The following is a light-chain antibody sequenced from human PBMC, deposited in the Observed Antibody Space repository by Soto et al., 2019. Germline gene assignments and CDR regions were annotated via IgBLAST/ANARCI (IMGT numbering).Light chain of an antibody. CDR3: QQYYSLPLI. CDR1: QSVSSSY. V-gene: IGKV3-20*01. CDR2: ATS. J-gene: IGKJ4*01. Sequence: EIVLTQSPGTLSLSPGERATLSCRASQSVSSSYLAWYQQKPGQAPRLLIYATSNRATGIPDRFSGSGSGADFTLTISRLEPEDFAVYYCQQYYSLPLIFGGGTKVEIK.